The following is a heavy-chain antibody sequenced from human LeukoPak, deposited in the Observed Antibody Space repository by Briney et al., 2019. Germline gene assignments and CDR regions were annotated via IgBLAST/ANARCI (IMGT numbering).Heavy chain of an antibody. CDR2: TYHRSKWYN. J-gene: IGHJ4*02. CDR3: ARGGKSSFDY. D-gene: IGHD4-23*01. CDR1: GDSVSSNSAA. V-gene: IGHV6-1*01. Sequence: SQVLSLTCAISGDSVSSNSAAWHWIRQSPSRGLEWLGSTYHRSKWYNDYAVSVIGRISANPDTPKNEFSLQLNSVTPEDTAVYYCARGGKSSFDYWGQGTLVTVSA.